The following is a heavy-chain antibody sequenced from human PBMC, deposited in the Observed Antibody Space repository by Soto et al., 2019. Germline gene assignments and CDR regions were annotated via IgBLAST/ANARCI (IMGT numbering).Heavy chain of an antibody. CDR2: IYYSGST. CDR3: ARQETYSSSH. J-gene: IGHJ4*02. V-gene: IGHV4-39*01. D-gene: IGHD6-13*01. CDR1: GGSISSSSYY. Sequence: QLQLQESGPGLVKPSETLSLTCTVSGGSISSSSYYWGWIRQPPGKGLEWIGSIYYSGSTYYNPSLKSRVTTSVDTSKNQFSLKLSSVTAADTAVYYCARQETYSSSHWGQGTLVTVSS.